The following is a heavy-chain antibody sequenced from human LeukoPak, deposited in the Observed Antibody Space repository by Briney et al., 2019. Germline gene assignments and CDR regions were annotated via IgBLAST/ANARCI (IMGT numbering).Heavy chain of an antibody. J-gene: IGHJ3*02. CDR1: GYTLTELS. Sequence: ASLKVSCKVSGYTLTELSMHWVRQAPGKGLEWMGGFDPKNGETIYAHKFQGRVTMTEDTSTNTAYLELSSLRSEDTAVYYCATVRAMGAFDIWGQGTMVTVSS. CDR3: ATVRAMGAFDI. V-gene: IGHV1-24*01. CDR2: FDPKNGET. D-gene: IGHD5-18*01.